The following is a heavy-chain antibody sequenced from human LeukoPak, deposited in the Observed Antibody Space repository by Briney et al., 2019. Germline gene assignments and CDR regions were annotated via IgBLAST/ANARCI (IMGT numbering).Heavy chain of an antibody. D-gene: IGHD6-19*01. J-gene: IGHJ4*02. CDR1: GGSISSSSYY. CDR2: IYYSGIT. V-gene: IGHV4-39*01. Sequence: KLSETLSLXCTVSGGSISSSSYYWGWIRQPPGKGLEWIGSIYYSGITYYNPSLKSRVTISVDTSKNQFSLKLSSVTAADTAVYYCARLLGLWQSGDYWGQGTLVTVSS. CDR3: ARLLGLWQSGDY.